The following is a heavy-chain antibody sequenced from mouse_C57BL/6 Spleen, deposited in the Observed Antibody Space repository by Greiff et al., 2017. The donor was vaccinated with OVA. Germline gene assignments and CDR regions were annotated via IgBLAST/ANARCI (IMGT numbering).Heavy chain of an antibody. CDR1: GYSFTDYN. Sequence: VQLQQSGPELVKPGASVKISCKASGYSFTDYNMNWVKQSNAKSLEWIGVFITNYGTTSYNQKFKGQATLTVDQSSSTAYMQLNSLTSEESAVYYCARTLDSVYGRSLSYWYFDVWGTGTTVTVSS. V-gene: IGHV1-39*01. J-gene: IGHJ1*03. CDR2: FITNYGTT. D-gene: IGHD1-1*01. CDR3: ARTLDSVYGRSLSYWYFDV.